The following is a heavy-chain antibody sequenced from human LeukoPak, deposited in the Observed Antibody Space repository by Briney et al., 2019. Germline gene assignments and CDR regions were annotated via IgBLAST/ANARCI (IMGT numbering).Heavy chain of an antibody. Sequence: ASVKVSCKASGYTFTSYGISWVRQAPGQGLEWMGWIGAYNGNTNYAQKLQGRVTMTTDTSTSTAYMELRSLRSDDTAVYYCARVGGAYSSGRRGDYWGQGTLVTVSS. J-gene: IGHJ4*02. CDR3: ARVGGAYSSGRRGDY. V-gene: IGHV1-18*01. CDR1: GYTFTSYG. D-gene: IGHD6-19*01. CDR2: IGAYNGNT.